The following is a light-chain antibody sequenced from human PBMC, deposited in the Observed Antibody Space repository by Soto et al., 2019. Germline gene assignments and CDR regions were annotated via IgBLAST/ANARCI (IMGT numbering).Light chain of an antibody. CDR3: QKYNSAPRT. Sequence: DIQMTQSPSSLSASIGDRVTITCRASQGINSFLAWYQQKPGKVPKLLIYAASTLQSGVPSRFRGSGSGTDFTITISSLQPEDAATYYCQKYNSAPRTFGQGTKVELK. V-gene: IGKV1-27*01. CDR1: QGINSF. J-gene: IGKJ1*01. CDR2: AAS.